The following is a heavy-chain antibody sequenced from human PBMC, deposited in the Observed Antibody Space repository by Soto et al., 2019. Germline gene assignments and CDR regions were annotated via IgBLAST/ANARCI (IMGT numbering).Heavy chain of an antibody. Sequence: EVQLVESGGGLVQPGGSLRLSCAASGFTVSRNYMSWVRQAPGKGLEWVSIIYSGGSTHYADSVKGRFTISRDYSKNTRYLQRNSRRAEDTAVDYWAREFGGYGRGDYMAVWGKGTTFTVSS. CDR1: GFTVSRNY. D-gene: IGHD3-3*01. CDR2: IYSGGST. J-gene: IGHJ6*03. V-gene: IGHV3-66*01. CDR3: AREFGGYGRGDYMAV.